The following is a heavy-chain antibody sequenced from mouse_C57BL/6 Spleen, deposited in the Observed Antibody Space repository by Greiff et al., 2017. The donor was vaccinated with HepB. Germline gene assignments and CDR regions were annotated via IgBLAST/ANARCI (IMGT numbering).Heavy chain of an antibody. D-gene: IGHD1-1*01. Sequence: DVMLVESGGGLVKPGGSLKLSCAASGFTFSSYAMSWVRQTPEKRLEWVATISDGGSYTYYPDNVKGRFTISRDNAKNNLYLQMSHLKSEDTAMYYCARDRNYGSSYWYFDVWGTGTTVTVSS. V-gene: IGHV5-4*01. J-gene: IGHJ1*03. CDR3: ARDRNYGSSYWYFDV. CDR2: ISDGGSYT. CDR1: GFTFSSYA.